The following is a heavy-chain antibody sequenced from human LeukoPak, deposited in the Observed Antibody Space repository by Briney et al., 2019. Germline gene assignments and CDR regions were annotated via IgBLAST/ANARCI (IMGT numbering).Heavy chain of an antibody. J-gene: IGHJ4*02. Sequence: GGSLRLSCAASGFTFSNYGMHWVRQAPGKGLEWVAVISYDGSNKYYADSVKGRLTISRDNSKNTLYLQMNSLRAEDTAVYYCAKDTGYDILTGYMGLDYWGQGTLVTVSS. CDR1: GFTFSNYG. V-gene: IGHV3-30*18. CDR3: AKDTGYDILTGYMGLDY. CDR2: ISYDGSNK. D-gene: IGHD3-9*01.